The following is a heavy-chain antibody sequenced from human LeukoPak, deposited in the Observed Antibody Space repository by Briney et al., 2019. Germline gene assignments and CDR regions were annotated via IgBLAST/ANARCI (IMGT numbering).Heavy chain of an antibody. CDR1: GYTFTSHG. D-gene: IGHD3-16*02. Sequence: ASVKVSCKASGYTFTSHGINWLRQAPGQGLVWMGWVSGYNGNTDYAQKFQGRVTMTTDRSTNTVYMELRSLRSDDTAVYYCARDRPVMITFGGVIIAAYWGQGTLVSVSS. V-gene: IGHV1-18*01. J-gene: IGHJ4*02. CDR2: VSGYNGNT. CDR3: ARDRPVMITFGGVIIAAY.